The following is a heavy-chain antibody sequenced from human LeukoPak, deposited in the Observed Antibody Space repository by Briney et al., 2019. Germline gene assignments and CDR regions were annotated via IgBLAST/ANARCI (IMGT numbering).Heavy chain of an antibody. Sequence: SETLSLTCAVYGGSFSGYYWGWIRQPPGKGLEWIGNIFYSGSTYYNPSLKSRVTISVDTSKNQFSLKLSSVTAADTAVYYCARALGAYYYYYYMDVWGKGTTVTISS. CDR1: GGSFSGYY. D-gene: IGHD7-27*01. J-gene: IGHJ6*03. V-gene: IGHV4-34*12. CDR2: IFYSGST. CDR3: ARALGAYYYYYYMDV.